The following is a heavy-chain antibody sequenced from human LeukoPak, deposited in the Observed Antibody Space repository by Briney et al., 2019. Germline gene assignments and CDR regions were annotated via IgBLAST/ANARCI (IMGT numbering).Heavy chain of an antibody. Sequence: SVKVSCKASGDTFSSYAISWVRQAPGQGLEWMGWIIPIFGTANYAQKFQGRVTITADKSTSTAYMELSSLRSEDTAVYYCARGLLYYYYYMDVWGKGTTVTVSS. V-gene: IGHV1-69*06. CDR3: ARGLLYYYYYMDV. CDR1: GDTFSSYA. J-gene: IGHJ6*03. CDR2: IIPIFGTA.